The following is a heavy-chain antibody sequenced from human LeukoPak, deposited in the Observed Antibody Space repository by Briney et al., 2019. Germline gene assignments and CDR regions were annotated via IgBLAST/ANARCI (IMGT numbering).Heavy chain of an antibody. Sequence: SETLSLTCTVSGGSISSYYWSWIRQPPGKGLEWIWYIFYSGSTNYNPSLKSRVTISVDTSKNQFSLKLSSVTAADTAVYYCARDQNRAFDIWGQGTMVTVSS. CDR1: GGSISSYY. CDR3: ARDQNRAFDI. V-gene: IGHV4-59*01. J-gene: IGHJ3*02. CDR2: IFYSGST.